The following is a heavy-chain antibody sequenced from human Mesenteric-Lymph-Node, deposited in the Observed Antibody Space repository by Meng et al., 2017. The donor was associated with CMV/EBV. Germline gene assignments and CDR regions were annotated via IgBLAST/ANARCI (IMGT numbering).Heavy chain of an antibody. CDR3: ARILGLSGSFNSAWGY. V-gene: IGHV1-2*02. Sequence: ASVKVSCKASGYTFTGYYMHWVRQAPGQGLEWMGWINPNSGGTNYAQKFQGRVTMTTDTSTSTAYMELRSLRSDDTAVYYCARILGLSGSFNSAWGYWGQGTLVTVSS. CDR1: GYTFTGYY. D-gene: IGHD1-26*01. J-gene: IGHJ4*02. CDR2: INPNSGGT.